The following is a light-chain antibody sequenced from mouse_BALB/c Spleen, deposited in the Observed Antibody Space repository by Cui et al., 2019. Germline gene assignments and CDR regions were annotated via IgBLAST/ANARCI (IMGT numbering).Light chain of an antibody. CDR2: LTS. CDR3: QQWSSNPLT. J-gene: IGKJ5*01. V-gene: IGKV4-68*01. CDR1: SSVSY. Sequence: QIVLTQSPALMSASPGEKGTMTCSASSSVSYMYWYQQKPSSSPKPWIYLTSNLASGVPARFSGSGSGTSYSLTISSMEAEDAATYYCQQWSSNPLTFGAGTKLELK.